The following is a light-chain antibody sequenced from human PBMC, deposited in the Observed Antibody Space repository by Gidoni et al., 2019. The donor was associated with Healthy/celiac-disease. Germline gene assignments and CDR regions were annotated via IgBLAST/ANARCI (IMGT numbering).Light chain of an antibody. CDR2: SNN. V-gene: IGLV1-47*02. CDR1: RSNIGSNY. J-gene: IGLJ3*02. CDR3: AAWDDSLSGPV. Sequence: QSVLTQPPSASGTPGQRVTISCSGSRSNIGSNYVYWYQQLPGKAPKLLIYSNNQRPSGVPDRFSGSKSGTSASLAISGLRSEDEADYYCAAWDDSLSGPVFGGGTKLTVL.